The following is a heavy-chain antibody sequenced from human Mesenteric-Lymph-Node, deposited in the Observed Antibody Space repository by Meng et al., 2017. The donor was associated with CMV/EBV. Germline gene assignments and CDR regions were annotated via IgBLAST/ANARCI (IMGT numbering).Heavy chain of an antibody. CDR2: INHSGST. CDR1: GGSFSGYY. Sequence: GSLRLSCAVYGGSFSGYYWSWIRQPPGKGLEWIGEINHSGSTNYNPSLKSRVTISVDTSKNQFSLKLSSVTAADTAVYYCARAIYDSSGYYYFAYYYGLDVWGQGTTVTVSS. CDR3: ARAIYDSSGYYYFAYYYGLDV. V-gene: IGHV4-34*01. D-gene: IGHD3-22*01. J-gene: IGHJ6*02.